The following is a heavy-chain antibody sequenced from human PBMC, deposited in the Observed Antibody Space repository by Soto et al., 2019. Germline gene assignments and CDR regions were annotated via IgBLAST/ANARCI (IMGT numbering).Heavy chain of an antibody. CDR2: ISGSGGST. CDR1: GFTFSGYA. Sequence: EVQLLESGGGLVQPGGSLRLSCAASGFTFSGYAMSWVRQPPGKGLEWVSAISGSGGSTYYADSVKCRFTISRDNSKNTLYLQMNSLRDEDTAVDYCAKDQYCSGGSCYLDYWGQGTPVTVST. V-gene: IGHV3-23*01. J-gene: IGHJ4*02. CDR3: AKDQYCSGGSCYLDY. D-gene: IGHD2-15*01.